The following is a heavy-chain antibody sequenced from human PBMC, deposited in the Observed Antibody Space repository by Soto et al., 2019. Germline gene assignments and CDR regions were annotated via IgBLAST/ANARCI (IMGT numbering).Heavy chain of an antibody. CDR3: AKDASGIDGGWYFDL. J-gene: IGHJ2*01. CDR1: GFTFSGYA. V-gene: IGHV3-23*01. CDR2: ISGTGSST. D-gene: IGHD1-26*01. Sequence: EVQLLESGGGLVQPGGSLRLSCAASGFTFSGYAMSWVRQAPGKGLEWVSAISGTGSSTYYADSVKGRFTISRDNSKSTLYLQMSSLRAEDTAVNYCAKDASGIDGGWYFDLWGRGTLVTVSS.